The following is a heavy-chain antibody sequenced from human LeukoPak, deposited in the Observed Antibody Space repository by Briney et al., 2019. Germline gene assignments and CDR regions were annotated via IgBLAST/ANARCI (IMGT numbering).Heavy chain of an antibody. CDR2: IYSGGST. Sequence: GGSLRLSCAASGFTVSSNYMSWVRQAPGKGLEWVSVIYSGGSTYYADSVKGRFTISRDNSKNTLYLQMNSLRAEDTAVYYCARVRIRDYYGTGSHYFDYWGQGTLVTVSS. J-gene: IGHJ4*02. CDR3: ARVRIRDYYGTGSHYFDY. V-gene: IGHV3-53*01. CDR1: GFTVSSNY. D-gene: IGHD3-10*01.